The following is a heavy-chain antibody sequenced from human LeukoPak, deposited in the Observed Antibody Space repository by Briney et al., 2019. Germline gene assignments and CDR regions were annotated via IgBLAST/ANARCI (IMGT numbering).Heavy chain of an antibody. V-gene: IGHV3-23*01. CDR2: TSGSGGST. Sequence: PGGSLRLSCAASGLTFSTYGMSWVRQAPGKGLEWVSATSGSGGSTYYADSVNGRFTISRDNSKNTVYLQMNSLRVEDTAVYYCIRGLWFGELVDNYWGQGTLVTVSS. CDR1: GLTFSTYG. J-gene: IGHJ4*02. CDR3: IRGLWFGELVDNY. D-gene: IGHD3-10*01.